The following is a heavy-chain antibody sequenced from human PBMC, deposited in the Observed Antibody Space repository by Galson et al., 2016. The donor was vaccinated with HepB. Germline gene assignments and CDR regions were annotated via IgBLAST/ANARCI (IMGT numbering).Heavy chain of an antibody. Sequence: SVKVSCKASGYTFSRYDINWVRQATGQGLEWMGWMNPNSGNAGYAQKFQGRVTMTTDTSTSTAYMELRSLRSDDTAVYYCARDRSGMLTSHAFDIWGQGTMVTVSS. CDR2: MNPNSGNA. V-gene: IGHV1-8*01. J-gene: IGHJ3*02. D-gene: IGHD3-22*01. CDR3: ARDRSGMLTSHAFDI. CDR1: GYTFSRYD.